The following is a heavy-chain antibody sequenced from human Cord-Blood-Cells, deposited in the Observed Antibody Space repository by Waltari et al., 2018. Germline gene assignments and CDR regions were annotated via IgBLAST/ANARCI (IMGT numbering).Heavy chain of an antibody. CDR2: ISCNSSSI. D-gene: IGHD2-2*01. Sequence: EVQLVESGGGLVQPGRSLSLSCAASGLTCDDYAMHWVRQAPGKGLEWVSVISCNSSSIGYADSWKGRFTLSRDNAKNSLYLQMISLRAEDTALYYCASGYCSSTSCPMKDYWGQGTLVTVSS. J-gene: IGHJ4*02. CDR1: GLTCDDYA. CDR3: ASGYCSSTSCPMKDY. V-gene: IGHV3-9*01.